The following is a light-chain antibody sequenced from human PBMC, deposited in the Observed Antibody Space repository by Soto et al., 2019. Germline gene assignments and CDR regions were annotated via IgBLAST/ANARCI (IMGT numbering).Light chain of an antibody. CDR1: QSVSGH. CDR2: GAS. V-gene: IGKV3-15*01. Sequence: EIVMTQSPATLSVSPGERATLSCRASQSVSGHSAWYQQKPGQAPRLLIYGASTRATDIPARFSGSGSGTEFTLTVSSLQSEDFAVYYCQHYDNWPHTFGQGTKLDIK. J-gene: IGKJ2*01. CDR3: QHYDNWPHT.